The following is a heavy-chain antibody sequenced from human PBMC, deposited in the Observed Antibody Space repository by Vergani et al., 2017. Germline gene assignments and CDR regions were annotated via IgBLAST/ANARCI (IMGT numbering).Heavy chain of an antibody. D-gene: IGHD6-19*01. CDR2: IIPIFGTA. V-gene: IGHV1-69*01. Sequence: QVQLVQSGAEVKKPGSSVKVSCKASGGTFSSYAISWVRQAPGQGLEWMGGIIPIFGTANYAQKFQGRVTITADESTSTAYMELSSLRSEETAVYYCATSNGHQQWLVEPLDYWGQGTLVTVSS. CDR1: GGTFSSYA. J-gene: IGHJ4*02. CDR3: ATSNGHQQWLVEPLDY.